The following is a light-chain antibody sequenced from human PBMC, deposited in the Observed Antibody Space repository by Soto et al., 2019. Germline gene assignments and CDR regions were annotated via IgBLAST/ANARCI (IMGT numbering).Light chain of an antibody. Sequence: DIQMTQSPSCVSASVGDRLTITWRASQDISNYLNWYQQKPGKAPKLLIYKASTLKSGVPSRFSGSGSGTEFTLTISSLQPDDFATYYCQHYNSYSEAFGQGTKVDI. CDR2: KAS. CDR3: QHYNSYSEA. V-gene: IGKV1-5*03. CDR1: QDISNY. J-gene: IGKJ1*01.